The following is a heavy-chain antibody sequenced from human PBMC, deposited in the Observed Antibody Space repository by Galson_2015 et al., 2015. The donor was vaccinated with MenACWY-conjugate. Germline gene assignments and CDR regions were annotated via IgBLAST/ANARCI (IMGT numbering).Heavy chain of an antibody. D-gene: IGHD3-3*01. Sequence: LSLTCAVSGGSISSSNWWSWVRQPPGKGLEWIGEIYHSGSTNYNPSLKSRVSISVDKSKNQFSLKLSSVTAADTAVYYCARRGPGSDFWSGYYSFDYWGQGTPVTVSS. CDR1: GGSISSSNW. CDR3: ARRGPGSDFWSGYYSFDY. J-gene: IGHJ4*02. V-gene: IGHV4-4*02. CDR2: IYHSGST.